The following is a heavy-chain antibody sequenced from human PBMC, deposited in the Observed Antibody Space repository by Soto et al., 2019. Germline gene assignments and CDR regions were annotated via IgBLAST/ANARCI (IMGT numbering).Heavy chain of an antibody. J-gene: IGHJ6*02. CDR1: GFTFSNYG. CDR2: TSYDASHK. V-gene: IGHV3-30*18. Sequence: GGSLRLFCAASGFTFSNYGMHWVRQAPGKGLEWVAVTSYDASHKYYADSVKGRFTISRDNSKNTLYLQMNSLRAEDSAVYYCAKDIALVRGIIIDMDVWGQGTTVTVSS. D-gene: IGHD3-10*01. CDR3: AKDIALVRGIIIDMDV.